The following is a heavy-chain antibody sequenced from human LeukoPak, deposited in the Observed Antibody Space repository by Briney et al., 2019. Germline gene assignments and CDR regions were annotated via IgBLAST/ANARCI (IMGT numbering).Heavy chain of an antibody. CDR3: ARGRGSCSGGSCHFDY. Sequence: ASVKVSCKASGYTFINYAMHWVRQAPGQRLEWMGWINTANGNTRYSQKFQGRVTFIRDTSAYTGYMELSSLRSEDTAVYYCARGRGSCSGGSCHFDYWGQGALVTVSS. J-gene: IGHJ4*02. D-gene: IGHD2-15*01. CDR2: INTANGNT. CDR1: GYTFINYA. V-gene: IGHV1-3*04.